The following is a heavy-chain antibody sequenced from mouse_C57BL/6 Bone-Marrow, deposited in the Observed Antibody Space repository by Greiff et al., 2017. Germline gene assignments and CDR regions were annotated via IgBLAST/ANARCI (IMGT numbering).Heavy chain of an antibody. J-gene: IGHJ4*01. CDR1: GFNIKDYY. D-gene: IGHD1-1*01. CDR3: TYYYGSSPYYYAMDY. Sequence: DVKLQESGAELVRPGASVKLSCTASGFNIKDYYMHWVKQRPEQGLEWIGRIDPEDGDTEYAPKIQGKATMTADTSSNTAYLQLSSLTSEDTAVYYCTYYYGSSPYYYAMDYWGQGTSVTVSS. CDR2: IDPEDGDT. V-gene: IGHV14-1*01.